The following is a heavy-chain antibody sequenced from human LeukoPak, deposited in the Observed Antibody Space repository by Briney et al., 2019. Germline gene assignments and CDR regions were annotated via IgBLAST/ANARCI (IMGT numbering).Heavy chain of an antibody. V-gene: IGHV1-18*01. Sequence: GASVKVSCKASGYTFTSYGISWVRQAPGQGFEWMGWISAYNGNTNYAQKLQGRVTMTTDTSTSTAYMELRSLRSDDTAVYYCARARAGIAAAGVFDYWGQGTLVTVSS. D-gene: IGHD6-13*01. CDR1: GYTFTSYG. J-gene: IGHJ4*02. CDR2: ISAYNGNT. CDR3: ARARAGIAAAGVFDY.